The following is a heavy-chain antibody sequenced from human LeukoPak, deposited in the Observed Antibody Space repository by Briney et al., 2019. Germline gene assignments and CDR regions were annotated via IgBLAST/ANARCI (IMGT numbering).Heavy chain of an antibody. Sequence: GGSLRLSCVVSGITLSNYGISWVRHAPRQGLEWVSGISGSGGSTNYADPVKSRFTISRDNPKNTLYLQMNSLRAEDTAVYFCAKRGVVIRVILVGFHKEAYFFDSWGQGALVTVSS. CDR3: AKRGVVIRVILVGFHKEAYFFDS. CDR1: GITLSNYG. V-gene: IGHV3-23*01. J-gene: IGHJ4*02. CDR2: ISGSGGST. D-gene: IGHD3-10*01.